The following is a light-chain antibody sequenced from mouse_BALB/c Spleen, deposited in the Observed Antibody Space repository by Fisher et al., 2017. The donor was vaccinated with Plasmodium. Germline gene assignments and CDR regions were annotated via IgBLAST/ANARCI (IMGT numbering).Light chain of an antibody. V-gene: IGKV5-45*01. CDR3: QHSDSWPLT. CDR2: YSS. J-gene: IGKJ5*01. CDR1: QSISNY. Sequence: DIVITQSPATLSVTPGDRVSLSCRASQSISNYLHWYQQKSHESPMLLISYSSQSISGIPSRFSGSGLGTDFALSINSVETEDFGMYFCQHSDSWPLTFGAGTKLELK.